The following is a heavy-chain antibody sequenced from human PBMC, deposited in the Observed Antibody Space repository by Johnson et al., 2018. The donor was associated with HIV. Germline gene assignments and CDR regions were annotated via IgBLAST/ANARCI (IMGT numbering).Heavy chain of an antibody. CDR2: INSDGSST. J-gene: IGHJ3*02. CDR1: GFTFSSYG. V-gene: IGHV3-NL1*01. Sequence: QVQLVESGGGVVQPGGSLRLSCAASGFTFSSYGMHWVRQAPGKGLEWVSRINSDGSSTSYADSVKGRFTISRDNAKNTLYLQMDSLGAEDTAVYYCARAWRAPPDYGGNPGAFDIWGQGTMVTVSS. D-gene: IGHD4-23*01. CDR3: ARAWRAPPDYGGNPGAFDI.